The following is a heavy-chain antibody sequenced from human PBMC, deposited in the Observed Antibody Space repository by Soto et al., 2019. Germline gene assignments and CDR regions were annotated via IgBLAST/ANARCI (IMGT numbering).Heavy chain of an antibody. D-gene: IGHD5-12*01. CDR3: AKDHFIVATIRDYYYYGMDV. CDR1: GFTFSSYV. Sequence: PGGSLRLSCAASGFTFSSYVMHWVRQAPGKGLEWVAVISYDGSNKYYADSVKGRFTISRDNSKNTLYLQMNSLRAEDTAVYYCAKDHFIVATIRDYYYYGMDVWGQGTTVTVSS. V-gene: IGHV3-30*18. CDR2: ISYDGSNK. J-gene: IGHJ6*02.